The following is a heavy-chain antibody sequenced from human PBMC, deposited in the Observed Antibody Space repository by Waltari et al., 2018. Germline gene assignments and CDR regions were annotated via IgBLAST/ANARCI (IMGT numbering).Heavy chain of an antibody. Sequence: EVQLVESGGGLVQPGGSLSLSCAASGFNFTIHAMTWVRQAPGKGLEWVSSIGGGDTYYADSVKGRFTVSRDNSKNTVYLQMNSLRAEDTAIYYCAKDSTPLNNIWDPFDSWGQGTLVTVSS. CDR1: GFNFTIHA. V-gene: IGHV3-23*04. CDR3: AKDSTPLNNIWDPFDS. J-gene: IGHJ4*02. CDR2: IGGGDT. D-gene: IGHD3-16*01.